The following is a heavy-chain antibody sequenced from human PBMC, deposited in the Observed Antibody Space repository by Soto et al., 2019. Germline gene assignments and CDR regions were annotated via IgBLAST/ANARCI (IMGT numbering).Heavy chain of an antibody. D-gene: IGHD3-9*01. CDR3: ARDEYYDILTGCMDV. V-gene: IGHV3-30*04. CDR2: ISYGGSNK. CDR1: GFTFSSYA. J-gene: IGHJ6*02. Sequence: GGSLRLSCAASGFTFSSYAMHWVRRAPGKGLEWVAVISYGGSNKYYADSVKGRFTISRDNSKNTLYLQMNSLRAEDTAVYYCARDEYYDILTGCMDVWGQGTTVTVSS.